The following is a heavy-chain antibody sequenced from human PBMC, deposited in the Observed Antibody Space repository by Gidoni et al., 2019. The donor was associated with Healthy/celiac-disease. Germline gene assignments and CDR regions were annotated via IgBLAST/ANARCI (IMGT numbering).Heavy chain of an antibody. D-gene: IGHD2-8*01. V-gene: IGHV1-69*06. Sequence: QVQLVQSGAEVKKPVSSLTVSCKASGATFRIYAISWVRQAPGQGLEWMGGIIPIYGKANYAQKFKGRVTITADKSTSTAYMELSSLRSEDTAVYYCARGCTNGVCYTENNWFDPWGQGTLVTVSS. CDR2: IIPIYGKA. CDR1: GATFRIYA. CDR3: ARGCTNGVCYTENNWFDP. J-gene: IGHJ5*02.